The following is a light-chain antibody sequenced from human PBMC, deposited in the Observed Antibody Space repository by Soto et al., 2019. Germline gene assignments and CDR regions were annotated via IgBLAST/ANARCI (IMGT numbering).Light chain of an antibody. J-gene: IGKJ3*01. V-gene: IGKV1-33*01. CDR1: QDISNY. CDR2: DAS. Sequence: DIQMTQSPSSLSASVGDRVTITCQASQDISNYLNWYQQKPGKATKLLVYDASNLETGVPSRFSGSGSGTDFTFTISSLQPEDIATYYCQQYDNLPPMIFTFGPGTKVDIK. CDR3: QQYDNLPPMIFT.